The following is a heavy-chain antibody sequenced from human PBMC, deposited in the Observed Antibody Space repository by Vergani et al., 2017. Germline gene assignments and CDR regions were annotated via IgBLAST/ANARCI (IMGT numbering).Heavy chain of an antibody. Sequence: QLQLQESGPGLVKPSETLSLSCRVSGDSISRSHYYWGFIRQPPGKGLEWIGSISSSGSPYYNPTLKSRLAFSVDTSKNQFSLKLNSVTAADTAVYYCASTVSWPRVDYWGQGTLVTVSS. CDR3: ASTVSWPRVDY. CDR2: ISSSGSP. CDR1: GDSISRSHYY. V-gene: IGHV4-39*01. D-gene: IGHD4-17*01. J-gene: IGHJ4*02.